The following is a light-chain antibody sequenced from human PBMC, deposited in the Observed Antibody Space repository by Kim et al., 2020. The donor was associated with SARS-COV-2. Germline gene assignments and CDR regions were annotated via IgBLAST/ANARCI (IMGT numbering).Light chain of an antibody. Sequence: SYELTQPPSVSLAPGATARITCDGNNIGLKSVHWYQQKPGQAPVVVIDYDTDRPSGIPERFSGSNSGNTATLTISSVEAGDEADYYCQVWDTGTDQYVFGTGTKVTVL. V-gene: IGLV3-21*04. CDR1: NIGLKS. CDR2: YDT. CDR3: QVWDTGTDQYV. J-gene: IGLJ1*01.